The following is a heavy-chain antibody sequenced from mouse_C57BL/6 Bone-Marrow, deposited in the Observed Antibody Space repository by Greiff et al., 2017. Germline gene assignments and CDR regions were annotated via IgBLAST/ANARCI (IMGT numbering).Heavy chain of an antibody. J-gene: IGHJ3*01. Sequence: VQLQQPGAELVRPGSSVKLSCKASGYTFTSYWMHWVKQRPIQGLEWIGNIDPSDSETHYNQKFKDKATLTVDKSSSTAYMQLSSLPSEDAAVYYCARSVLRQTAWCAYWGQGTLVTVSA. CDR3: ARSVLRQTAWCAY. V-gene: IGHV1-52*01. D-gene: IGHD1-2*01. CDR1: GYTFTSYW. CDR2: IDPSDSET.